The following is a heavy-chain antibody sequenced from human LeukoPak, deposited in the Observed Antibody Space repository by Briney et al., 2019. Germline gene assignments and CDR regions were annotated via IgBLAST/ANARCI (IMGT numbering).Heavy chain of an antibody. V-gene: IGHV4-39*01. J-gene: IGHJ4*02. CDR3: VRGYYDSSGYYMVY. CDR1: GGSISSSSYY. Sequence: SEALSLTCTVSGGSISSSSYYWRWIRQPPGKGLEWIGSIYYSGSTYYNPSLKSRVTISVDTSKNQFSLKLSSVTAADAAVYYCVRGYYDSSGYYMVYWGQGTLVTVSS. D-gene: IGHD3-22*01. CDR2: IYYSGST.